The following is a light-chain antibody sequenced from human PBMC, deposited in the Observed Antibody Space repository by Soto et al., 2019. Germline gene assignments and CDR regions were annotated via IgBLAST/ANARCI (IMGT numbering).Light chain of an antibody. CDR3: SSYRSSDSVI. CDR1: SGDVGAYNY. Sequence: QSALTQPASVSGSPGQSITISCTGTSGDVGAYNYVSWYQQYPGKAPKLMIYEVSNRPSGVSNRFSGSKSGNTASLTISGLQAEDEADYYCSSYRSSDSVIFGGGTKLTVL. CDR2: EVS. J-gene: IGLJ2*01. V-gene: IGLV2-14*01.